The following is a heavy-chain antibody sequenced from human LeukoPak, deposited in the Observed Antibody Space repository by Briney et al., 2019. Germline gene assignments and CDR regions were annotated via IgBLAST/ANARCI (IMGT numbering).Heavy chain of an antibody. CDR1: GGSISSYY. Sequence: SETLSLTCTVSGGSISSYYWSWIRQPPGKGLEWIGYIYYSGSTNYNPSLKSRVTISVDTSKNQFSLKLSSVTAADTAVYYCARHASQQLASYYYYYGMDVWGQGTTVTVSS. J-gene: IGHJ6*02. CDR2: IYYSGST. D-gene: IGHD6-13*01. V-gene: IGHV4-59*08. CDR3: ARHASQQLASYYYYYGMDV.